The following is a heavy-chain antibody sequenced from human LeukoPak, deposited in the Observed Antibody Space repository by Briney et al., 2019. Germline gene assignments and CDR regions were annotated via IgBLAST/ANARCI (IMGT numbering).Heavy chain of an antibody. CDR1: GGSISSYY. Sequence: PPETLSLTCTVSGGSISSYYWSWIRQPPGKGLEWIGYIYYSGSTNYNPSLKSRVTISVDTSKNQFSLKLSSVTAADTAVYYCARASLGAFDIWGQGTMVTVSS. J-gene: IGHJ3*02. V-gene: IGHV4-59*01. CDR3: ARASLGAFDI. CDR2: IYYSGST. D-gene: IGHD7-27*01.